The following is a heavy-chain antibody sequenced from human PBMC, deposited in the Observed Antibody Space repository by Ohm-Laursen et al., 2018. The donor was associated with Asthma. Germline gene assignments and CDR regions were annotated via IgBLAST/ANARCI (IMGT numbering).Heavy chain of an antibody. Sequence: SETLSLTCSVSGGTISSGGHYWNWIRQEPGKGLEWIANIYDSGMTYYKASLKSRLTISVDSSKNQLSLILTSVTAADTAVYYYARDANGPKTGEKAFDVWGQGTTVIVSS. D-gene: IGHD3-16*01. V-gene: IGHV4-31*03. CDR3: ARDANGPKTGEKAFDV. CDR2: IYDSGMT. CDR1: GGTISSGGHY. J-gene: IGHJ3*01.